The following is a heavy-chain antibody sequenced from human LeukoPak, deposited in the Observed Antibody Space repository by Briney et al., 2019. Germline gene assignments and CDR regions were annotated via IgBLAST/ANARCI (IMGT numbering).Heavy chain of an antibody. J-gene: IGHJ4*02. D-gene: IGHD5-12*01. Sequence: AASVKVSCKASGGTFSSYAISWVRQAPGQGLEWMGGIIPIFGTANYAQKFQARVTITTDESTSTAYMELSSLRSEDTAEYYCARGGGGYDFYLDYWGQGTLVTVSS. CDR1: GGTFSSYA. V-gene: IGHV1-69*05. CDR2: IIPIFGTA. CDR3: ARGGGGYDFYLDY.